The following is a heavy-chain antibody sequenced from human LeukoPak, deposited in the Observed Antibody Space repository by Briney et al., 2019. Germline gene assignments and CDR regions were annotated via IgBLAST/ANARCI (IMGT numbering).Heavy chain of an antibody. V-gene: IGHV1-3*01. D-gene: IGHD6-13*01. CDR1: GYIFSSYA. Sequence: ASVKVSCKASGYIFSSYAIHWVRQAPGQRLEWMGWINAGNGNTKYSQKFQDRVTITRDTSASTAYMELSSLRSEDTAVYYCARGIAAAGRVYWGQGTLVTVSS. J-gene: IGHJ4*02. CDR2: INAGNGNT. CDR3: ARGIAAAGRVY.